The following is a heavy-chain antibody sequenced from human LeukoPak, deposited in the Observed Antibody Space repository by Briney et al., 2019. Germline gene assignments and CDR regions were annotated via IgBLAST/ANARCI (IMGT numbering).Heavy chain of an antibody. CDR1: GFTFGSYA. V-gene: IGHV3-23*01. J-gene: IGHJ4*02. CDR3: AKDPSGSYYTGYFDY. Sequence: PGGSLRLSCAASGFTFGSYAMNWVRQAPGKGLEWVSAISGSGGSTYYADSVKGRFTISRDNSKNTLYLQMNSLRAEDTAVYYCAKDPSGSYYTGYFDYWGQGTLVTVSS. CDR2: ISGSGGST. D-gene: IGHD1-26*01.